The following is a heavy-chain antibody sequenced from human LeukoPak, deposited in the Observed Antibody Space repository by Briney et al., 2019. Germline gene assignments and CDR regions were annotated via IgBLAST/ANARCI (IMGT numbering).Heavy chain of an antibody. CDR3: ARVGGQYSGSYLFAFDI. D-gene: IGHD1-26*01. Sequence: SVKVSCKASGGTFSSYAISWVRQAPGQGLEWMGGIIPIFGTANYAQKFQGRVTITADKSTSTAYMELSSLRSEDTAVYYCARVGGQYSGSYLFAFDIWGQGTMVTVSS. J-gene: IGHJ3*02. CDR1: GGTFSSYA. V-gene: IGHV1-69*06. CDR2: IIPIFGTA.